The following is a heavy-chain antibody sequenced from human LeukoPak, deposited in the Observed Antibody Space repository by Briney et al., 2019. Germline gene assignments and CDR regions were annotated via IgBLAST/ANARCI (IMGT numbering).Heavy chain of an antibody. V-gene: IGHV3-21*01. CDR3: ARGHSNYGDYFDY. CDR2: ISSSIYI. Sequence: GGSLRLSCAASGFTFSSYNMNWVRQAPGKGLEWVSSISSSIYIYYADSVKGRFTISRDNAKSSLSLQMNSLRAEDTAVYYCARGHSNYGDYFDYWGQGTLVTVSS. J-gene: IGHJ4*02. D-gene: IGHD4-11*01. CDR1: GFTFSSYN.